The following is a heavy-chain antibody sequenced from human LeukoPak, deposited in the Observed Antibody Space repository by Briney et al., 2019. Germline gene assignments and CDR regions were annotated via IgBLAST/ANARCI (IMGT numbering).Heavy chain of an antibody. J-gene: IGHJ4*02. Sequence: PGKSLRLSCAASGFTFSSYGMNWVRQAPGKGLEWVAVIWYDGSNKWYADSVKGRFTISRDNSKNTLYLQMNSLRAEDTAVYYCAGTVGGFDYWGQGTLVTVSS. V-gene: IGHV3-33*01. D-gene: IGHD4-23*01. CDR3: AGTVGGFDY. CDR2: IWYDGSNK. CDR1: GFTFSSYG.